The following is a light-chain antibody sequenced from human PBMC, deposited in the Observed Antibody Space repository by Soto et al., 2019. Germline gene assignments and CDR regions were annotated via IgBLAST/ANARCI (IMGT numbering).Light chain of an antibody. CDR2: NVN. CDR1: SSDVGGYDY. CDR3: SSYTNTHTGG. V-gene: IGLV2-14*03. Sequence: QSALTQVASVSGSPGQSITISCTGTSSDVGGYDYVSWYQQHPGKAPKLMIYNVNYRTSGVSDRFSGSKSGDTASLTISCLQAEDEANYYCSSYTNTHTGGFGGGTKLTVL. J-gene: IGLJ2*01.